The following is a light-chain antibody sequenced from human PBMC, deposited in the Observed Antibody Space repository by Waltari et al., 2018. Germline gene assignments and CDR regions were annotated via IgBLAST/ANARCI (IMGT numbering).Light chain of an antibody. Sequence: EIVLTQSPGTLSLSPGERATLSCRASHSVSGTYLAWYQQKPGQAPRLLIYGASSRATGIPDRFSGSGSGTDFTLTITRLEPEDFAVYYCQQYGNSPYTFGQGTKLEVK. CDR1: HSVSGTY. CDR3: QQYGNSPYT. V-gene: IGKV3-20*01. CDR2: GAS. J-gene: IGKJ2*01.